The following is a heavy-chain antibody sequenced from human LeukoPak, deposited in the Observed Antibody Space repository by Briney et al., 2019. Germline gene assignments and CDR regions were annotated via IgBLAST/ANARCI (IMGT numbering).Heavy chain of an antibody. D-gene: IGHD4-17*01. J-gene: IGHJ4*02. Sequence: SETLSLTCTVSGYSISSGYYWGWIRQPPGKGLEGIGSIYHSGSTYYNPSLKSRATISVYTSKNQFSLKLSSVTAADTAVYYCAREDGDYDYFDYWGQGTLVTVSS. CDR3: AREDGDYDYFDY. CDR2: IYHSGST. V-gene: IGHV4-38-2*02. CDR1: GYSISSGYY.